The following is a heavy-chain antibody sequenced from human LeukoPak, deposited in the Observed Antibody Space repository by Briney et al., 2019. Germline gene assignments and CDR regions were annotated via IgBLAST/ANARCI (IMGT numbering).Heavy chain of an antibody. CDR1: EFTFNNYA. J-gene: IGHJ3*01. D-gene: IGHD3-3*01. CDR2: VRGTGDMT. CDR3: AKGLSASGRLNAFDL. Sequence: SGGSLRLSCVASEFTFNNYAMNWVRQGPGRGLEWVSAVRGTGDMTYQTDSVKGRFTISRDNSKNTVYLQMNSLRVEDTAVYFCAKGLSASGRLNAFDLWGQGTMATVSS. V-gene: IGHV3-23*01.